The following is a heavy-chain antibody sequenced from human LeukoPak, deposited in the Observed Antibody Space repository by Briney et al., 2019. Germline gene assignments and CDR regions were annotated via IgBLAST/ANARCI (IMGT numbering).Heavy chain of an antibody. V-gene: IGHV1-24*01. CDR3: ATDLIVVVPAARRMDV. CDR2: FDPEDGET. J-gene: IGHJ6*02. Sequence: ASVKVSCKASGYTFTGYYMHWVRQAPGKGLEWMGGFDPEDGETIYAQKFQGRVTMTEDTSTDTAYMELSSLRSEDTAVYYCATDLIVVVPAARRMDVWGQGTTVTVSS. CDR1: GYTFTGYY. D-gene: IGHD2-2*01.